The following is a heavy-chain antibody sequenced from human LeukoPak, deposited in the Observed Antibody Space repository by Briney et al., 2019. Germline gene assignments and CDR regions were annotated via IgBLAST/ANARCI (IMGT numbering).Heavy chain of an antibody. CDR1: GYTFTGYY. CDR3: ARDANYYDSSGYYARAFDI. Sequence: ASVKVSCKASGYTFTGYYMHWVRQAPGQGLEWMGWINPNSGGTNYAQKFQGWVTMTRDTSISTAYMELSRLRSDDTAVYYCARDANYYDSSGYYARAFDIWGQGTMVTVSS. J-gene: IGHJ3*02. V-gene: IGHV1-2*04. CDR2: INPNSGGT. D-gene: IGHD3-22*01.